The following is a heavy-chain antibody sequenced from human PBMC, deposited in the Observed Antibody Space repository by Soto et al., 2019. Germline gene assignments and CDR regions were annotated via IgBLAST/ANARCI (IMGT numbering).Heavy chain of an antibody. CDR3: ARGQVGYSYGFDY. J-gene: IGHJ4*02. D-gene: IGHD5-18*01. CDR2: INHSGST. V-gene: IGHV4-34*01. Sequence: SETLSLTCAVYGGSFSGYYWSWIRQPPGKGLEWIGEINHSGSTNYNPSLKSRVTISVDTSKNQFSLKLSSVTAADTAVYYCARGQVGYSYGFDYWGQGTLVTVSS. CDR1: GGSFSGYY.